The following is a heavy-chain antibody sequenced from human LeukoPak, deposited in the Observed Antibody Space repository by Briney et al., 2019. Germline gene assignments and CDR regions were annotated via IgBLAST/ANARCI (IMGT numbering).Heavy chain of an antibody. CDR1: GGSISSSRYY. CDR3: ARPSVANAFDI. J-gene: IGHJ3*02. CDR2: IYYSGST. D-gene: IGHD2-15*01. V-gene: IGHV4-39*01. Sequence: SETLSLTCTVSGGSISSSRYYWGWIRQPPGKGLEWIGSIYYSGSTCYNPSLKSRVTISVDTSKNQFSLKLSSVTAADTAVYYCARPSVANAFDIWGQGTMVTVSS.